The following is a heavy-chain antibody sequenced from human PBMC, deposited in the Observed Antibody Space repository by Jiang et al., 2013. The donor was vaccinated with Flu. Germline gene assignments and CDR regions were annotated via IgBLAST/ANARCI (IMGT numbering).Heavy chain of an antibody. J-gene: IGHJ3*02. D-gene: IGHD2-15*01. Sequence: GSGLVKPSQTLSLTCTVSGISITSGTYYWSWIRQHPGKGLEWIGYIYYSGSTYYNPSLKSRVTISVDTSRNQFSLKLSSVTAADTAVYYCARTEILGYCSGGSCLDAFDIWGQGTMVTVSS. CDR1: GISITSGTYY. CDR2: IYYSGST. V-gene: IGHV4-31*03. CDR3: ARTEILGYCSGGSCLDAFDI.